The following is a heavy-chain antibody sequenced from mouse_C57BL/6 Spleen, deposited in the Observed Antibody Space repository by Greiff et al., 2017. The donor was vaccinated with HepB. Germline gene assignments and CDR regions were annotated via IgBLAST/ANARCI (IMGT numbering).Heavy chain of an antibody. J-gene: IGHJ2*01. Sequence: EVKLMESGGGLVQPGGSLSLSCAASGFTFTDYYMSWVRQPPGKALEWLGFIRNKANGYTTEYSASVKGRFTISRDNSQSILYLQMNDLRAEDSATYCCARYELTGTGYFDYWGQGTTLTVSS. CDR3: ARYELTGTGYFDY. D-gene: IGHD4-1*01. CDR1: GFTFTDYY. CDR2: IRNKANGYTT. V-gene: IGHV7-3*01.